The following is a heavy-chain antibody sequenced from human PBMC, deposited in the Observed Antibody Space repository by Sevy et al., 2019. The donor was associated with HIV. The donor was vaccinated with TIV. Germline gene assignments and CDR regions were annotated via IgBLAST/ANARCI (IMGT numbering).Heavy chain of an antibody. D-gene: IGHD2-15*01. CDR3: ARGRYCVDGSCYFDY. CDR2: INQDVNEK. V-gene: IGHV3-7*01. J-gene: IGHJ4*02. CDR1: GFTFSSFY. Sequence: GGSLRLSCAASGFTFSSFYMTWVRQAPGKGLEWVATINQDVNEKYYVDSVKGRFTISRDNAKNSLYLQMNSLRAEDTAVYYCARGRYCVDGSCYFDYWGQGTLVTVSS.